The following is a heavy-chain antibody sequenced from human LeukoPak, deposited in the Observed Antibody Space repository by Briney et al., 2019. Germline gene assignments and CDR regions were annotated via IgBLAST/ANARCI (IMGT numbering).Heavy chain of an antibody. V-gene: IGHV4-34*01. CDR2: INHSGST. D-gene: IGHD6-13*01. Sequence: SETLSLTCAVYGGSFSGYYWSWIRQPPGKGLEWIGEINHSGSTNYNPSLKSRVTISVDTSKNQFSLRLTSVTAADTAVYYCARETGGSSRTEYWGQGTLVTVSS. CDR3: ARETGGSSRTEY. CDR1: GGSFSGYY. J-gene: IGHJ4*02.